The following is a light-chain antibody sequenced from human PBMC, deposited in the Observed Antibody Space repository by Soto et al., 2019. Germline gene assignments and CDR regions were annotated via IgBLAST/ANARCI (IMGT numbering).Light chain of an antibody. CDR2: EDS. V-gene: IGLV2-23*01. CDR1: SSDVGSLQF. Sequence: QSVLTQPASVSGSPGQSISISCSGASSDVGSLQFVAWYQQHPGKAPKVVIYEDSKRPSGISFRFSGSTSGNTASLTISGLQPDDESHYYCCSYTGSATLCVFGGGTKVTV. CDR3: CSYTGSATLCV. J-gene: IGLJ3*02.